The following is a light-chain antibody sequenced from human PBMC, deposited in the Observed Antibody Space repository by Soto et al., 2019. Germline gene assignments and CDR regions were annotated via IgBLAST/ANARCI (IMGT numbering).Light chain of an antibody. Sequence: QSVRTQPASVSGSPGQSITISCTGTTSDVGRYKFVSWYQHHPGKAPKLLIFEVTNRPSGVSSRFSGFKSGNTASLTISGLQTEDEATYYCGSSTDTDTLVIFGGGTK. CDR3: GSSTDTDTLVI. V-gene: IGLV2-14*01. CDR1: TSDVGRYKF. CDR2: EVT. J-gene: IGLJ2*01.